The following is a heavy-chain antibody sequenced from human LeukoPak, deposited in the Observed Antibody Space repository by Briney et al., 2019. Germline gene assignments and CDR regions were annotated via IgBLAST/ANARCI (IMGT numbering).Heavy chain of an antibody. V-gene: IGHV3-30-3*01. CDR3: ARVSRPYTNSNWFDP. D-gene: IGHD2-2*02. CDR2: ISYDGSNK. J-gene: IGHJ5*02. Sequence: GRSLRLSCAASGFTFSSYAMHWVRQAPGKGLEWVAVISYDGSNKYYADSVKGRFTISRDNSKNTLYLQMNSLRAEDTAVYYCARVSRPYTNSNWFDPWGQGTLVTVSS. CDR1: GFTFSSYA.